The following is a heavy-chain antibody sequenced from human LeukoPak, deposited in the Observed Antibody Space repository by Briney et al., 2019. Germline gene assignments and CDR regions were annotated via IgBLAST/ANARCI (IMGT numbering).Heavy chain of an antibody. J-gene: IGHJ4*02. D-gene: IGHD4-17*01. V-gene: IGHV4-59*08. CDR3: ARYGDYVDYFDY. CDR1: GGSISSYY. CDR2: IYYNGST. Sequence: SETLSLTCTVSGGSISSYYWSWIRQPPGKGLEWIGYIYYNGSTNYNPSLKSRVTISVDTSKNQFSLKLSSVTAADTAVYYCARYGDYVDYFDYWGQGTLVTVSS.